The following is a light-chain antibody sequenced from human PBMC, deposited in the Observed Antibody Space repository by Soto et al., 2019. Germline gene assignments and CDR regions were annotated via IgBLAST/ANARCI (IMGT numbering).Light chain of an antibody. J-gene: IGKJ4*01. V-gene: IGKV3-11*01. Sequence: VLAQSPATLSLSPGERATLSCRASQSIRNLLAWYPQKPGHAPRLLIFEASSRATGVPARISGSGSGTDFTLTISSLEPEDFAVYYCQQYNNWPPLTFGRGTKVDNK. CDR2: EAS. CDR1: QSIRNL. CDR3: QQYNNWPPLT.